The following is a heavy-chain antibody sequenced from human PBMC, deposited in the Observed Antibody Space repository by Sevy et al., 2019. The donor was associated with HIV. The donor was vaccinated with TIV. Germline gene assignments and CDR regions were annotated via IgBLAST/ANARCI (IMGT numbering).Heavy chain of an antibody. CDR2: IYASGST. Sequence: SETLSLTCNVSGDSFSSYYWNWIRQPPGKGLEWIGRIYASGSTNYNPSLKSRVTMSVDRSKNQFSLKLSSVAAADTAVYYCARGATALDYWGQGTLVTVSS. CDR3: ARGATALDY. CDR1: GDSFSSYY. J-gene: IGHJ4*02. V-gene: IGHV4-4*07. D-gene: IGHD2-2*03.